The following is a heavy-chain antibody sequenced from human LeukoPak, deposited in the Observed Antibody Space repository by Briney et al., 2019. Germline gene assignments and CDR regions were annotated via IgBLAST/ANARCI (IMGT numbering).Heavy chain of an antibody. Sequence: PSETLSLTCVVYGGSFSGYYWSWIRQPPGKGLEWIGEINHSGSTNYNPSLKSRVIISVDTSKNQFSPKLTSVTAADTAVYYCARSRLHPIIFDYWGQGTLVTVSS. CDR3: ARSRLHPIIFDY. J-gene: IGHJ4*02. V-gene: IGHV4-34*01. CDR1: GGSFSGYY. CDR2: INHSGST. D-gene: IGHD5-24*01.